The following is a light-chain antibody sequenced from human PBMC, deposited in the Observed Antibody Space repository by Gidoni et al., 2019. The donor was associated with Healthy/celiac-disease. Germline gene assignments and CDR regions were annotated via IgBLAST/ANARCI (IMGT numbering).Light chain of an antibody. V-gene: IGLV3-21*02. J-gene: IGLJ2*01. Sequence: SYLPTQPPSVSVAPGQTARFTCGGNNIGSKSVHWYQQKPGQAPVLIVYDDSDRPSGSPERFSGSNSGNTATRTISRVEAGDEADYYCQVWDSSSDHVVFGGGTKLTVL. CDR2: DDS. CDR3: QVWDSSSDHVV. CDR1: NIGSKS.